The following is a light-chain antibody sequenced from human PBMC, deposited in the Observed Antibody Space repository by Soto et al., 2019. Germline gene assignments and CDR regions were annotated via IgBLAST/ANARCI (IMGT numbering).Light chain of an antibody. CDR1: QSVSSSY. V-gene: IGKV3-20*01. CDR2: GAS. Sequence: EIVLTQSPGTLSLSPGERATLSCRASQSVSSSYLAWYQQKPGQAPRLLIYGASSRATGIPDRFSGSGSGTDFTLTISRLEPKDFAVYYCQQYGSSPGYTFGQGTKLEIK. CDR3: QQYGSSPGYT. J-gene: IGKJ2*01.